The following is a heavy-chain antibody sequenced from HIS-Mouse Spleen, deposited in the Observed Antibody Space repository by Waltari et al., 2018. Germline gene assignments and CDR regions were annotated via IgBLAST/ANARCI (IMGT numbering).Heavy chain of an antibody. CDR3: ARGASGSYYLVSVSDY. J-gene: IGHJ4*02. V-gene: IGHV3-48*01. D-gene: IGHD1-26*01. CDR2: ISSSSSTI. Sequence: EVKLVESGGGLVQPGGSLRLSCAASGFTFSSYSLTWVRKAPGMGGEWVSYISSSSSTIYYADSVKGRFTISRDNAKNSLYLQMNSLRAEDTAVYYCARGASGSYYLVSVSDYWGQGTLVTVSS. CDR1: GFTFSSYS.